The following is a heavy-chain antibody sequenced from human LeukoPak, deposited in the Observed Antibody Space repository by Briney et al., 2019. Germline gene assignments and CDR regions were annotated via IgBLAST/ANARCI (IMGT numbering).Heavy chain of an antibody. Sequence: GGSLRLSCAASGFTFSSYGMHWVRQAPGKGLEWVAFIRYGGSNKYYADSVKGRFTISRDNSKNTLYLQMNSLRAEDTAVYHCARKSRIRNLREDDAFDIWGQGTMVTVSS. D-gene: IGHD1-14*01. CDR3: ARKSRIRNLREDDAFDI. CDR1: GFTFSSYG. J-gene: IGHJ3*02. V-gene: IGHV3-30*02. CDR2: IRYGGSNK.